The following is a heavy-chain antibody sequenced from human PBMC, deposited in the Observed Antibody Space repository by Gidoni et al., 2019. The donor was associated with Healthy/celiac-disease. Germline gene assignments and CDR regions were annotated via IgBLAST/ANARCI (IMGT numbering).Heavy chain of an antibody. CDR2: IYSGGST. V-gene: IGHV3-66*02. Sequence: EVQLVESGGGLVQPGGSLRLSCAASGFTVSSNYMSWVRQAPGKGLEWVSVIYSGGSTYYADSVKGRFTISRDNSKNTLYLQMNSLRAEDTAVYYCARDKTTVVTVGAFDIWGQGTMVTVSS. CDR1: GFTVSSNY. D-gene: IGHD4-17*01. J-gene: IGHJ3*02. CDR3: ARDKTTVVTVGAFDI.